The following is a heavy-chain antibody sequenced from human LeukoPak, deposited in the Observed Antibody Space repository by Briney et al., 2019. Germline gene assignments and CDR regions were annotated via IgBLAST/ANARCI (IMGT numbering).Heavy chain of an antibody. D-gene: IGHD2-21*02. CDR1: GFTFSSYE. CDR3: YFGGDTDNWFDP. Sequence: GGSLRLSCAASGFTFSSYEMNWVRQAPGKGLEWVSYISSSGSTIYYADSVKGRFTISRDNAKNSLYLQMNSLRAEDTAVYYCYFGGDTDNWFDPWGEGTLVTVSS. CDR2: ISSSGSTI. J-gene: IGHJ5*02. V-gene: IGHV3-48*03.